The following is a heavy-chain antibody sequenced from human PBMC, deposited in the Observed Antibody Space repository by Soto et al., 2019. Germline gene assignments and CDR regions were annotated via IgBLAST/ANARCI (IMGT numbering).Heavy chain of an antibody. J-gene: IGHJ4*02. CDR3: PRAAANIDY. CDR2: ISYSGST. V-gene: IGHV4-31*03. Sequence: QVQLQESGPGLVKPSQTLSLTCTVSGGSISSSGSYWTWIRQHPGKGLEWIGYISYSGSTVYNPSRXXRXTXXVHTSKNQFSLNLSSVTAADTAVYYCPRAAANIDYWGQGTLVTVSS. D-gene: IGHD2-2*01. CDR1: GGSISSSGSY.